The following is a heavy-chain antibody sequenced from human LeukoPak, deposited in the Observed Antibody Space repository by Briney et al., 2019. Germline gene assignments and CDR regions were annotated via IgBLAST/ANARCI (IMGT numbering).Heavy chain of an antibody. Sequence: PSETLSLTCTVSGGSISSYYWSWIRQPPGKGLEWIGYIDYSGSTNYNPSLKTRVTISVDTSKNQFSLKLSSVTAADTAVYYCAREFVQWEPDYWGQGTLVTVSS. CDR1: GGSISSYY. CDR3: AREFVQWEPDY. CDR2: IDYSGST. V-gene: IGHV4-59*01. J-gene: IGHJ4*01. D-gene: IGHD1-26*01.